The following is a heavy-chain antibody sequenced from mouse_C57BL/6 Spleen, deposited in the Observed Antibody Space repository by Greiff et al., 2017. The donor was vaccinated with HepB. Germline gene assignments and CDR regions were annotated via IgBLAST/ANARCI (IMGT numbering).Heavy chain of an antibody. Sequence: QVQLQQSGAELARPGASVKMSCKASGYTFTSYTMHWVKQRPGQGLEWIGYINPSSGYTKYNQKFKDKATLTADKSSSTAYMQLSSLTSEDSAVYYFARSGHDVYSYYAMDYWGQGTSVTVSS. CDR3: ARSGHDVYSYYAMDY. D-gene: IGHD2-3*01. V-gene: IGHV1-4*01. CDR2: INPSSGYT. CDR1: GYTFTSYT. J-gene: IGHJ4*01.